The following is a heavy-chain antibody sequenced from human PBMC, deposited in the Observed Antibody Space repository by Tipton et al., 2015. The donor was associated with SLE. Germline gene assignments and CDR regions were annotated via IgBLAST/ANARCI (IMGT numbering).Heavy chain of an antibody. CDR1: GYSFTTYG. Sequence: QLVQSGAEVKKPGASVKVSCKGSGYSFTTYGISWVRQAPVQGLEWMGWISRYGRTLYVQQFQGRVTMTTDTSTSTAHMELRSLRSDDTAIYYCVRAEYCQYWGQGTVVTVSS. J-gene: IGHJ1*01. CDR2: ISRYGRT. V-gene: IGHV1-18*01. CDR3: VRAEYCQY.